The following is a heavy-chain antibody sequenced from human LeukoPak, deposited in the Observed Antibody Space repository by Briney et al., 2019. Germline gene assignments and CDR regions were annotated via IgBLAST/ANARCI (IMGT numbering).Heavy chain of an antibody. V-gene: IGHV4-4*07. CDR2: IYISGST. CDR1: GGSITNYY. D-gene: IGHD3-22*01. J-gene: IGHJ3*02. CDR3: ARGNYDSTGYYYMGDTLDI. Sequence: SETLSLTCTVSGGSITNYYWNWIRQPAGKGLEWIGHIYISGSTNYNPSLKSRVTMSVDTSKNQFSLKVNSVTAADTAVHYCARGNYDSTGYYYMGDTLDIWGQGTMVTVSS.